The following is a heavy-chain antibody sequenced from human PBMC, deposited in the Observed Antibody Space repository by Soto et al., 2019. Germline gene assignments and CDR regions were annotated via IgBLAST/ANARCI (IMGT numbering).Heavy chain of an antibody. J-gene: IGHJ4*02. CDR1: GYTFTSYA. V-gene: IGHV1-18*01. Sequence: ASVKVSSNAPGYTFTSYAISWVRQAPGQGLEWMGWISTYNGNTKYAQKLQRRVTMTTDTSTSTAYMELRSLRSDDTAVFYCAREMVRGVGSDYWGQGT. D-gene: IGHD3-10*01. CDR2: ISTYNGNT. CDR3: AREMVRGVGSDY.